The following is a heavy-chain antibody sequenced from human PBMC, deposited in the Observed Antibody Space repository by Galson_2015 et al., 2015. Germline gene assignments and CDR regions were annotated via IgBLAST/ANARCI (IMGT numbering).Heavy chain of an antibody. CDR1: GGSINSYH. V-gene: IGHV4-59*01. D-gene: IGHD1-7*01. Sequence: ETLSLTCTVSGGSINSYHWTWIRRPPGPGLEWVGYTHHTGTTYYNSSLKSRLAMSIDASKNQFSLRLSSVTAADTAIYFCVAAPQWNWKYNYWGQGTLVTVSS. J-gene: IGHJ4*02. CDR2: THHTGTT. CDR3: VAAPQWNWKYNY.